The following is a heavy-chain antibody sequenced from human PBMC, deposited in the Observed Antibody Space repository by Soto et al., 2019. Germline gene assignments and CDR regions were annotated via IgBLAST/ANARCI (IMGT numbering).Heavy chain of an antibody. J-gene: IGHJ3*02. CDR2: ISGSGGST. Sequence: GGSLRLSCAASGFTFSSYAMSWVRQAPGKGLEWVSAISGSGGSTYYADSVKGRFTISRDNSKNTLYLQMNSLRAEDTAVYYCAKALRFLEWLPFDAFDIWGQGTMVTVSS. CDR3: AKALRFLEWLPFDAFDI. D-gene: IGHD3-3*01. V-gene: IGHV3-23*01. CDR1: GFTFSSYA.